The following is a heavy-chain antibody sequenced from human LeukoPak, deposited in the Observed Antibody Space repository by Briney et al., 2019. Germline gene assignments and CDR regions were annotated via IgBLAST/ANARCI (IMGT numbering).Heavy chain of an antibody. Sequence: GASVKVSCKASGYTFTSYDINWVRQATGQGLEWMGWISAYNGNTNYAQKLQGRVTMTTDTSTSTAYMELRSLRSDDTAVYYCATKPDTIFGSWGQGTLVTVSS. D-gene: IGHD3-3*01. CDR2: ISAYNGNT. J-gene: IGHJ4*02. CDR1: GYTFTSYD. CDR3: ATKPDTIFGS. V-gene: IGHV1-18*01.